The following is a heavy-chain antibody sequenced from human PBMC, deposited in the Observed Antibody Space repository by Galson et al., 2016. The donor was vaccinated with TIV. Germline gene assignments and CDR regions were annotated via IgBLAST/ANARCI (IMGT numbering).Heavy chain of an antibody. J-gene: IGHJ6*03. CDR1: AFSISENYF. Sequence: SETLSLTCAVSAFSISENYFWGWIRQAPGKGLEWIGAIYHSGYTYYNPPLKSRVTISIHKPSNQFSLKMTSVTAADTAVYFCARHKAGIAASGGYYYCMDVWGEGTTVTVAS. CDR2: IYHSGYT. D-gene: IGHD6-25*01. CDR3: ARHKAGIAASGGYYYCMDV. V-gene: IGHV4-38-2*01.